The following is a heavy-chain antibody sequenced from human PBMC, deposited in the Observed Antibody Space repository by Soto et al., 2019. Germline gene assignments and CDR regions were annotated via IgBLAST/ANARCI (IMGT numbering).Heavy chain of an antibody. CDR2: ISSSSSYV. CDR3: ARDPPSIAARFDY. Sequence: GGSLRLSCAASGFTFSSYSMNWVRQAPGKGLEWVSSISSSSSYVYYADSVKGRFTISRDNAKNSLYLQMNSLRAEDTAVYYCARDPPSIAARFDYWGQGTLVTVSS. CDR1: GFTFSSYS. V-gene: IGHV3-21*01. J-gene: IGHJ4*02. D-gene: IGHD6-6*01.